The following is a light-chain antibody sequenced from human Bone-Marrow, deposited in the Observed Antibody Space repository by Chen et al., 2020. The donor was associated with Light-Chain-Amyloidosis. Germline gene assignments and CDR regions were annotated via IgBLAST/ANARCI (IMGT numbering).Light chain of an antibody. J-gene: IGLJ2*01. CDR3: DSRDSSDNHLV. CDR2: GKN. V-gene: IGLV3-19*01. Sequence: SSELTQDPAVSVALGQTVRITCQGDSLRSYYASWYQQKPGQAPVLVIYGKNNRPSGIPDRFSGSSSGQTASLSITGAQEEDEAEYCCDSRDSSDNHLVFGGGAKLTVL. CDR1: SLRSYY.